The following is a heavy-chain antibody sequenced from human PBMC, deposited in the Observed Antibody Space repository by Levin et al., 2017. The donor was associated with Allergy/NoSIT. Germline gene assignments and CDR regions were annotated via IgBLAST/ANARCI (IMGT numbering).Heavy chain of an antibody. CDR3: ARDLYYYDSSGSRTAY. V-gene: IGHV3-21*01. CDR1: GFTFSSYS. D-gene: IGHD3-22*01. Sequence: GGSLRLSCAASGFTFSSYSMNWVRQAPGKGLEWVSSISSSSSYIYYADSVKGRFTISRDNAKNSLYLQMNSLRAEDTAVYYCARDLYYYDSSGSRTAYWGQGTLVTVSS. CDR2: ISSSSSYI. J-gene: IGHJ4*02.